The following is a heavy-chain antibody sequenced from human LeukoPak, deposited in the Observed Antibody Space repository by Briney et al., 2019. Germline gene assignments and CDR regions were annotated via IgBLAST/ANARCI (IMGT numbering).Heavy chain of an antibody. CDR3: AKDDPSTKRYSYGLFYAFDI. CDR1: GFTVSSNY. CDR2: IYSGGST. V-gene: IGHV3-53*01. D-gene: IGHD5-18*01. Sequence: GGSLRLSCAASGFTVSSNYMSWVRQAPGRGLEWVSVIYSGGSTYYADSVKGRFTISRDNSKDMLYLQMNSLRAEDTAVYYCAKDDPSTKRYSYGLFYAFDIWGQGTMVTVSS. J-gene: IGHJ3*02.